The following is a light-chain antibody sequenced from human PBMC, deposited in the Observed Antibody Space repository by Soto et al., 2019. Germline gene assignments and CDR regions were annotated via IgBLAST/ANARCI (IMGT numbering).Light chain of an antibody. CDR3: QQYGTSPT. CDR2: GAS. J-gene: IGKJ1*01. CDR1: QSVRNNY. V-gene: IGKV3-20*01. Sequence: EILLTQSPGTLSLSPGERAILSCRASQSVRNNYLAWYQQKGGQAPRLLIYGASSRTTSIPVRFSGSGSGTDFTLTISRLEPEDFAMYYCQQYGTSPTFGQGTKVEIK.